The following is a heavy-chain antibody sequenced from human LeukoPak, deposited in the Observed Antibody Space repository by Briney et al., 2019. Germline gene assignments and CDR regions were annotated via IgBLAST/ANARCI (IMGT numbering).Heavy chain of an antibody. CDR3: AREEDIVGSNWFDP. D-gene: IGHD2-15*01. CDR1: GFNFSSYS. J-gene: IGHJ5*02. CDR2: ISSSSSYR. V-gene: IGHV3-21*01. Sequence: PGGSLRLSCAASGFNFSSYSMNWDRQAAGKGLKWVSSISSSSSYRYYADSLKGRFTISRDNAKNSLYLQMNSLRAEDTAVYYCAREEDIVGSNWFDPWGQGILVTVSS.